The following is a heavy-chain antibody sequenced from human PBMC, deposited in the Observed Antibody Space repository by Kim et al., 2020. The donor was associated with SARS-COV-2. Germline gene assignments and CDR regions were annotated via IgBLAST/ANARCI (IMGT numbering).Heavy chain of an antibody. J-gene: IGHJ4*02. CDR3: ARRSGYSTSPGSGDY. V-gene: IGHV4-61*07. Sequence: DPSLKSRVTISVDPSKNQFSLKLSSVTAADTAVYYGARRSGYSTSPGSGDYWGQGTLVTVSS. D-gene: IGHD6-13*01.